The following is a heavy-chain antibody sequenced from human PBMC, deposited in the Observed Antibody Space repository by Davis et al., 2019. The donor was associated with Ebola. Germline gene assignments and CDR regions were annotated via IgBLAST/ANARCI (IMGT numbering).Heavy chain of an antibody. D-gene: IGHD4-17*01. J-gene: IGHJ6*02. Sequence: ASVKVSCKASGYTFTSYDINWVRQATGQGLEWMGWMNPHSGNTGYAQKFQGRVTMTRNTSISTAYMELSSLRSEDTAVYYCAGIYGDYYYYGMDVWGQGTTVTVSS. V-gene: IGHV1-8*01. CDR2: MNPHSGNT. CDR3: AGIYGDYYYYGMDV. CDR1: GYTFTSYD.